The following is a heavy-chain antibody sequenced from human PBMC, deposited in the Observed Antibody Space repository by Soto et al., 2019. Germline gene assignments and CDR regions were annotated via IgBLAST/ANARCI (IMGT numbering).Heavy chain of an antibody. CDR2: INSDGSST. J-gene: IGHJ6*02. Sequence: LWGSLRLSCAASGFTFSSYWMHWVRQAPGKGLVWVSRINSDGSSTSYADSVKGRFTISRDNAKNTLYLQMNSLRAEDTAVYYCARAAPVDCSGGSCYSGWDYYGMDVWGQGTTVTVSS. V-gene: IGHV3-74*01. CDR3: ARAAPVDCSGGSCYSGWDYYGMDV. CDR1: GFTFSSYW. D-gene: IGHD2-15*01.